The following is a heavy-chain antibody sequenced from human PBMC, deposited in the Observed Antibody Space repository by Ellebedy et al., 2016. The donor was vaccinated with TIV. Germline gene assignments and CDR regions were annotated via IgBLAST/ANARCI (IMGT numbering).Heavy chain of an antibody. Sequence: GGSLRLSXVASGFTFRSHGIYWVRQAPGKGLEWVAVISSDGSNKYYADSVKGRFTISRYNSKNTLYLQMNSLRTDDMAVYYCARGGSSGSSDYWGQGTLVTVSS. CDR3: ARGGSSGSSDY. J-gene: IGHJ4*02. D-gene: IGHD3-10*01. CDR1: GFTFRSHG. V-gene: IGHV3-30*03. CDR2: ISSDGSNK.